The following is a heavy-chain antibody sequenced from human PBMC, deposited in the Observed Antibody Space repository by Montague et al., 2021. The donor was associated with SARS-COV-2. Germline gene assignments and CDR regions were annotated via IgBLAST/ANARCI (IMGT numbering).Heavy chain of an antibody. Sequence: PALVKPTQTLTLTCTFSGFSLTTRGVGVGWIRQPPGKALEWLALSYWDDAKHYSPSLKSRITITKDTPKNQVVLTMTNMDPVDTATYYCAHKLYGINRRWFDPWGQGTLGTGSS. V-gene: IGHV2-5*02. CDR2: SYWDDAK. CDR1: GFSLTTRGVG. D-gene: IGHD1-14*01. CDR3: AHKLYGINRRWFDP. J-gene: IGHJ5*02.